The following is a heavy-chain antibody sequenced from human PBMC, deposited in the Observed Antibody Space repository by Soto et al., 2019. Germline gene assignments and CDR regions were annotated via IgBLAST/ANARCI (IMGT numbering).Heavy chain of an antibody. V-gene: IGHV3-23*01. Sequence: GGSLRLSCVASGLTFGSRAMCWVRQAPGEGLQWVATITNNDGDAKYANSVSGRFVISREDSKKTLYLQMTSLTAEDSAMYFCARGSTGSYPGSRIFDFWGRGTLVTVSS. D-gene: IGHD3-10*01. J-gene: IGHJ4*02. CDR2: ITNNDGDA. CDR1: GLTFGSRA. CDR3: ARGSTGSYPGSRIFDF.